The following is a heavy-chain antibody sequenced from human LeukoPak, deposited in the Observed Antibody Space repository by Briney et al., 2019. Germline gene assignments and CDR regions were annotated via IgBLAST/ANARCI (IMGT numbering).Heavy chain of an antibody. Sequence: GGSLRLSCAASGFTFSSYSMNWVRQAPGKGLEWVSSISSSSSYIYYADSVKGRFTISRDNAKNSLYLQMNSLRAEDTALNYCARSMIVAAFDYWGQGTLVTVSS. D-gene: IGHD3-22*01. J-gene: IGHJ4*02. CDR1: GFTFSSYS. V-gene: IGHV3-21*01. CDR2: ISSSSSYI. CDR3: ARSMIVAAFDY.